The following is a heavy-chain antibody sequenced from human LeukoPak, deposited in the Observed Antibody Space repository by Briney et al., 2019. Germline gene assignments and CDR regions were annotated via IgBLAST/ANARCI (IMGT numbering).Heavy chain of an antibody. Sequence: GASVKVSCKASGYTFTGYYMHWVRQAPGQGLEWMGRINPNSGGTNYAQKFQGRVTMTRDTSISTAYMELSRLRSDDTAVYYFARNIGSYYYDSSFDYWGQGTLVTVSS. D-gene: IGHD3-22*01. CDR1: GYTFTGYY. CDR3: ARNIGSYYYDSSFDY. V-gene: IGHV1-2*06. J-gene: IGHJ4*02. CDR2: INPNSGGT.